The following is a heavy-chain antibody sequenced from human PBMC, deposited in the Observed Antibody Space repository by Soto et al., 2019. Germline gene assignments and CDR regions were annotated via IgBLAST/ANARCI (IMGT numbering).Heavy chain of an antibody. CDR1: GYTFSTSW. J-gene: IGHJ6*02. CDR2: IFPADSDT. D-gene: IGHD6-25*01. CDR3: ARSGRSSHGMDV. Sequence: PGESLKISCKGSGYTFSTSWIGWVRQMPGKGLEWMGIIFPADSDTRYSPSFQGQVTISADKSISTAYLQWSSLKASDTAMYYCARSGRSSHGMDVWGQGPTVTVSS. V-gene: IGHV5-51*01.